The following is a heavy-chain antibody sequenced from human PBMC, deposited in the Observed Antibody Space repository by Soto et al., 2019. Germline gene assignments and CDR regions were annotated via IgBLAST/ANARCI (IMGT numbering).Heavy chain of an antibody. V-gene: IGHV3-33*01. CDR1: GFTFSSYG. CDR3: ARDKERYYDSSGYIDD. D-gene: IGHD3-22*01. CDR2: IWYGGSNK. J-gene: IGHJ4*02. Sequence: QVQLVESGGGVVQPGRSLRLSCAASGFTFSSYGMHWVRQAPGKGLEWVAVIWYGGSNKYYADSVKGRFTISRDNSKNTLYLQMNSLRAEDTAVYYCARDKERYYDSSGYIDDWGQGTLVTVSS.